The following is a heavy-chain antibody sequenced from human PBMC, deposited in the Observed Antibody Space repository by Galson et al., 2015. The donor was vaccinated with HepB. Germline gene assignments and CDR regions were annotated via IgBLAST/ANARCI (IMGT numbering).Heavy chain of an antibody. CDR3: ARDTYYDFWSGYYIGAFDI. CDR2: IYYSGST. Sequence: ENLSLTCTVSGGSISSYYWSWIRQPPGKGLEWIGYIYYSGSTNHNPSLKSRVTISGDTSKNQFSLKLSSVTAADTAVYYCARDTYYDFWSGYYIGAFDIWGQGTMVTVST. V-gene: IGHV4-59*01. J-gene: IGHJ3*02. CDR1: GGSISSYY. D-gene: IGHD3-3*01.